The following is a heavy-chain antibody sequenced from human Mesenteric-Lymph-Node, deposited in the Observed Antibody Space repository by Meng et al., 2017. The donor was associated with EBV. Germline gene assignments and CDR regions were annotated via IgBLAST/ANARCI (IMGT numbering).Heavy chain of an antibody. CDR1: GDAGSSTDYD. J-gene: IGHJ5*02. D-gene: IGHD3-10*01. Sequence: QLPGPGAVVVKASETLSLTCTVSGDAGSSTDYDWNWIRQPPGKGLEWIGYIFYRGSTNYSPSLRSRVTISVDTSTNQFSLNLKSVTAADTAVYFCAGDLAVGAIAGNWFDPWSQGTLVTVSS. CDR3: AGDLAVGAIAGNWFDP. V-gene: IGHV4-61*08. CDR2: IFYRGST.